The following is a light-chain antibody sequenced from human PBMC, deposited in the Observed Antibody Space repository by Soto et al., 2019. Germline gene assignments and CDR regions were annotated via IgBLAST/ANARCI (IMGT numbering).Light chain of an antibody. CDR2: DAS. V-gene: IGKV3-20*01. CDR1: QSVTNTY. CDR3: QQYGSSSMNT. J-gene: IGKJ2*01. Sequence: EIVLTQSPGTLSLSPGERATLSCRASQSVTNTYLAWYQLKPGQAPRLLISDASRRATGIPDRFSGSGSGTDFTLTISRLEPEDLAVYYCQQYGSSSMNTFGQGTKLEIK.